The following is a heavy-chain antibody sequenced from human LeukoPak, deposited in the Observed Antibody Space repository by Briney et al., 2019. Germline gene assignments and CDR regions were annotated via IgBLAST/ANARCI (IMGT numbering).Heavy chain of an antibody. J-gene: IGHJ6*02. D-gene: IGHD3-22*01. V-gene: IGHV1-2*02. Sequence: GGSVRVSCTASGYTFTSYDMHWVRQAPGQGLEWVGGINPNSGGTTYPQNFQGRVTMTRATSISTAYMELTRLTSDHTAVYYCARAHYYDSSGYYRSYYYYGMGVWGQGTTVTVSS. CDR2: INPNSGGT. CDR1: GYTFTSYD. CDR3: ARAHYYDSSGYYRSYYYYGMGV.